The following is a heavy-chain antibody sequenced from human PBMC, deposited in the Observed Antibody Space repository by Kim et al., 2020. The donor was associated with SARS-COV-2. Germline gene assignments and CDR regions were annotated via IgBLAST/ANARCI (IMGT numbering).Heavy chain of an antibody. CDR3: ARDRRITGTIKVGYYYYGMDV. CDR2: TYYRSKWYN. J-gene: IGHJ6*02. Sequence: SQTLSLTCAISGDSVSSNSAAWNWIRQSPSRGLEWLGRTYYRSKWYNDYAVSVKSRITINPDTSKNQFSLQLNSVTPEDTAVYYCARDRRITGTIKVGYYYYGMDVWGQGTTVTVSS. V-gene: IGHV6-1*01. D-gene: IGHD1-7*01. CDR1: GDSVSSNSAA.